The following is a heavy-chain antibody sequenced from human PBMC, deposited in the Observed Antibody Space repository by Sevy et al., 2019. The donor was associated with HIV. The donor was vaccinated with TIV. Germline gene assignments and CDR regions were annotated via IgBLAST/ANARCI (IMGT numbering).Heavy chain of an antibody. V-gene: IGHV3-33*01. CDR3: ARDSARVIVPTAGFDS. Sequence: GGSLRLSCAASGFTFSSYGMHWVRQAPGKGLEWVAVIWYDGSNKYYADSVKGRFTISRDNSKNMLNLEMNSLRAEDTALYFCARDSARVIVPTAGFDSWGQRTVVTVSS. J-gene: IGHJ5*01. CDR1: GFTFSSYG. CDR2: IWYDGSNK. D-gene: IGHD1-1*01.